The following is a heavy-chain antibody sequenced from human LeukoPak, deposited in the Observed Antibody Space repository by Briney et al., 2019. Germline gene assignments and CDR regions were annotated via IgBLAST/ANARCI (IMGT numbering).Heavy chain of an antibody. CDR3: ARDGTRTNYDY. CDR1: AYTFTAYY. D-gene: IGHD1-14*01. V-gene: IGHV1-2*02. CDR2: INVNTGGT. J-gene: IGHJ4*02. Sequence: APVKVSCKASAYTFTAYYIHWVRRAPGQGLEWMGWINVNTGGTSFAQKFQGRVTMTRDTSVSTAYLELSSLNSDDTAVYYCARDGTRTNYDYWGQGTLVSVSS.